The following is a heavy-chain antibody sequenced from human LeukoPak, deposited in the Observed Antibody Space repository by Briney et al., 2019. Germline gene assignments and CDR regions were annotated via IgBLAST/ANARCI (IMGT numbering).Heavy chain of an antibody. CDR3: AKGRVGFIPDY. D-gene: IGHD3-10*01. J-gene: IGHJ4*02. CDR2: ISGSGGTT. Sequence: GGSLRLSCAASGFPFSDYAMTWVRQTPGQGLEWVSVISGSGGTTYYAASVKGRFTISRDNSKNTLYLQMNNLRAEDTAVYYCAKGRVGFIPDYWGQGTLVTVSS. V-gene: IGHV3-23*01. CDR1: GFPFSDYA.